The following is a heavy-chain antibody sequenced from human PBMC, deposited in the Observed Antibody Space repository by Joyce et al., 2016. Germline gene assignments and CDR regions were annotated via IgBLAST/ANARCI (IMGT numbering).Heavy chain of an antibody. Sequence: QIQLQESGPGLVKPSETLSLTCTFSGGSIRSYFWSWIRQPPRKGLEYLGYIYYTGNTNYNPSLKSRVTISIDTSKNQFSLRLIAVTAADTAVYYCARLKDTSYSLDYWGQGTLVTASS. CDR2: IYYTGNT. D-gene: IGHD2-15*01. V-gene: IGHV4-59*01. CDR3: ARLKDTSYSLDY. J-gene: IGHJ4*02. CDR1: GGSIRSYF.